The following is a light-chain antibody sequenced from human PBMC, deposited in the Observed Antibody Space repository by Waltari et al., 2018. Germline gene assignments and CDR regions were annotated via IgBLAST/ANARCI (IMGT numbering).Light chain of an antibody. CDR3: CSSVVSYTVV. J-gene: IGLJ2*01. CDR1: STNVGSYKY. CDR2: DAT. Sequence: QSALTQPRSVSGSPGPSVTVSCTATSTNVGSYKYILWYQHHPGSAPKLLIFDATKRPSGVPDRFSGSKSDNTASLTISGLRPEDEAYYYCCSSVVSYTVVFGGGTKVTVL. V-gene: IGLV2-11*01.